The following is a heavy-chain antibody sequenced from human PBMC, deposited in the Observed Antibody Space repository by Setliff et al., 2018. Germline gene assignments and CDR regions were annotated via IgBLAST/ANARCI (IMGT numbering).Heavy chain of an antibody. CDR3: ARERRRSGWNLDTFEI. Sequence: KTSETLSLTCTVSGGSISNGNNYWNWIRQPAGKGLEWIGRMYKSGSTNYNPSLKSRVTISVDTSKNQFSLKLSAVTAADTAVYWCARERRRSGWNLDTFEIWGQGTTVTVSS. CDR2: MYKSGST. J-gene: IGHJ3*02. CDR1: GGSISNGNNY. V-gene: IGHV4-61*02. D-gene: IGHD6-19*01.